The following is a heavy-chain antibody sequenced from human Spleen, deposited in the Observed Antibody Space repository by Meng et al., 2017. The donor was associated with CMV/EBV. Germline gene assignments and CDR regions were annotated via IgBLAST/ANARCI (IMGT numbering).Heavy chain of an antibody. Sequence: ASVKVSCKTSGYPFTSYGISWVRQAPGQGPQWMGWLNPNSGGTSSAERFQGRVILTRDTSIDTAYMELSGLRGDDTAVYYCARDRSHHDSTCYPIRRDYFDLWGQGSLVTVSS. CDR3: ARDRSHHDSTCYPIRRDYFDL. CDR1: GYPFTSYG. V-gene: IGHV1-2*02. J-gene: IGHJ4*02. D-gene: IGHD3-22*01. CDR2: LNPNSGGT.